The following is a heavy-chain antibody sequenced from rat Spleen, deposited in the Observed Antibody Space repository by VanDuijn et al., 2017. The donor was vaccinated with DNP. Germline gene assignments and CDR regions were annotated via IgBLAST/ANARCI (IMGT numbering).Heavy chain of an antibody. D-gene: IGHD1-12*03. CDR2: IWGDGST. CDR1: GFSLTSYH. V-gene: IGHV2-77*01. Sequence: QVQMKETGPGLVQTTQTLSVTCTVSGFSLTSYHVHWVRQAPGKGLAWMGIIWGDGSTSYNSTLKSRLSISRDTSKSQVILIMNSLQTDDTAVYYCMVSTFAYWGQGILVTVSS. CDR3: MVSTFAY. J-gene: IGHJ3*01.